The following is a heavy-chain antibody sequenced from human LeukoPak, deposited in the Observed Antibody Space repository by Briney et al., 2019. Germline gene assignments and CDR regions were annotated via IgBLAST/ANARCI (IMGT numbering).Heavy chain of an antibody. J-gene: IGHJ4*02. Sequence: GGTLRLSCAASVFTFDDYAMHWVRQAPGKGLEWVSGISWNSGSIGYADSVKGRFTISRDNDKNSLYLQMNSLRAEDMALFFFEQETAYDILTGYTRWGQGTLVTVSS. CDR2: ISWNSGSI. D-gene: IGHD3-9*01. CDR3: EQETAYDILTGYTR. CDR1: VFTFDDYA. V-gene: IGHV3-9*03.